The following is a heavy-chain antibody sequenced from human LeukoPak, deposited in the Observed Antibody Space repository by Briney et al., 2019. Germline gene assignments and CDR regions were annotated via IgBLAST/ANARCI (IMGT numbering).Heavy chain of an antibody. D-gene: IGHD3-10*01. J-gene: IGHJ3*02. Sequence: SETLSLTCTVSGGSISSYYWSWIRQPPGKGLEWIGYIYYSGSTNYNPSLKSRVTKSVDTSKNQFSLKLSSVTAADTAVYYCARRGASGAFDIWGQGTMVTVSS. CDR3: ARRGASGAFDI. CDR1: GGSISSYY. CDR2: IYYSGST. V-gene: IGHV4-59*08.